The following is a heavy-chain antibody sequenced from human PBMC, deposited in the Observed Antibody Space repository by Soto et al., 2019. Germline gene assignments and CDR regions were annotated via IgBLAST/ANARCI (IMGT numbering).Heavy chain of an antibody. D-gene: IGHD5-18*01. Sequence: AAVKVSCNASGYTFTSYGISWVRQAPGQGLEWMGWISAYNGNTNYAQKVQGRVTMTTDTSTSTAYMELRSLRSDDTAVYYCARDSGGYRYGVVDYWGQGTLVTVSS. CDR1: GYTFTSYG. CDR2: ISAYNGNT. CDR3: ARDSGGYRYGVVDY. J-gene: IGHJ4*02. V-gene: IGHV1-18*01.